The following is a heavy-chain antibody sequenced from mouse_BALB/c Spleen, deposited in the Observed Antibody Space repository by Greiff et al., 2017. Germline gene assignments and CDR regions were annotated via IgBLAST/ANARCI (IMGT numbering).Heavy chain of an antibody. D-gene: IGHD4-1*01. V-gene: IGHV1-67*01. CDR1: GYTFTDYA. CDR2: ISTYYGNT. J-gene: IGHJ4*01. Sequence: VQLQQSGPELVRPGVSVKISCKGSGYTFTDYAMHWVKQSHAKSLEWIGVISTYYGNTNYNQKFKGKATMTVDKSSNTAYMELARLTSEDSAIYYCARWEGKAMDYWGQGTSVTVSS. CDR3: ARWEGKAMDY.